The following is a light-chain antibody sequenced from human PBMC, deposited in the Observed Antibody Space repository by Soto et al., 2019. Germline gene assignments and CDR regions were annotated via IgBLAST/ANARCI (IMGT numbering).Light chain of an antibody. CDR3: QQYDSSSPT. V-gene: IGKV1-5*01. CDR1: QNISVW. Sequence: DIQMTQSPSTLSASVGDGATITCRASQNISVWLAWYQQRPGRAPKFLIYDASSLETGVPSRFSGSGSGTEFTLTIRSLQPDDFATYYCQQYDSSSPTFGQGTKVDIK. J-gene: IGKJ2*01. CDR2: DAS.